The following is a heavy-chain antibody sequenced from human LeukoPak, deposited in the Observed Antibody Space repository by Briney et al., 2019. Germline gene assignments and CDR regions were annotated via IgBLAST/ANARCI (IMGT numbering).Heavy chain of an antibody. CDR2: ISGSGGST. D-gene: IGHD6-19*01. CDR3: ALSLVEGSGWLFDY. CDR1: GFTLSSYA. J-gene: IGHJ4*02. V-gene: IGHV3-23*01. Sequence: AGGSLRLSCAASGFTLSSYAMSWVRQAPGKGLEWASAISGSGGSTYYADSVKGRFTISRDNSKNTLYLQMNSLRAEDTAVYYCALSLVEGSGWLFDYWGQGTLVTVSS.